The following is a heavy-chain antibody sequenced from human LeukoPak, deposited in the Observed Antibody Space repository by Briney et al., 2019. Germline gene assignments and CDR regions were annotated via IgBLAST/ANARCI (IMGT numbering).Heavy chain of an antibody. CDR3: VRLESK. V-gene: IGHV3-74*01. CDR1: GFTFSNYW. J-gene: IGHJ4*02. Sequence: PGGSLRLSCAASGFTFSNYWMHWVRQAPGKGLLCVSSINVGGSLTSYADSVKGRFTISRDNAKNTVYLQMSSLRVEDTAVYYCVRLESKWGQGTLVTVSS. CDR2: INVGGSLT. D-gene: IGHD5-24*01.